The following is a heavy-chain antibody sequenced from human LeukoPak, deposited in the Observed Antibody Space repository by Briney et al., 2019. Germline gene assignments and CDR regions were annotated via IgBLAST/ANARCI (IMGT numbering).Heavy chain of an antibody. CDR1: GGTFSSYA. J-gene: IGHJ4*02. V-gene: IGHV1-69*04. CDR2: IIPILGIA. CDR3: ARDQSSGWNPFFDY. Sequence: SVKVSCKASGGTFSSYAISWVRQAPGQGLEWMGRIIPILGIANYAQKFQGRVTITADKSTSTAYMELSSLRSEDTAVYYCARDQSSGWNPFFDYWGQGTLVTVSS. D-gene: IGHD6-19*01.